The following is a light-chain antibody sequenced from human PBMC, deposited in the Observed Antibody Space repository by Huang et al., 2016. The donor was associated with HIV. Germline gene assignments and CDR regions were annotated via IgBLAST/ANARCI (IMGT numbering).Light chain of an antibody. Sequence: EIVLTQSPLSLPVTPGEPASITCRSSQSLLHSNRNNYLDWYVQKPGQSPQVLIYLGSNRASGVPDRFSGSESGTDFTLEISRVEAEDVWVYYCMQTLQTPLTFGGGTKLEIK. V-gene: IGKV2-28*01. CDR1: QSLLHSNRNNY. J-gene: IGKJ4*01. CDR3: MQTLQTPLT. CDR2: LGS.